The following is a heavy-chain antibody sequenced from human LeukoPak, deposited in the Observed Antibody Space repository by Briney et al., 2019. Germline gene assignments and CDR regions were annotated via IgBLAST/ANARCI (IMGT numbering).Heavy chain of an antibody. CDR1: RFTFSSYA. J-gene: IGHJ4*02. CDR2: ISGSGGST. CDR3: AKDRLGVGVSWLFDY. D-gene: IGHD1-26*01. V-gene: IGHV3-23*01. Sequence: PGGSLRLSCAASRFTFSSYAMSWVRQAPGKGLEWVSAISGSGGSTYYADSVKGRFTISRDNSKNTLYLQMNSLRAEDTAVYYCAKDRLGVGVSWLFDYWGQGTLVTVSS.